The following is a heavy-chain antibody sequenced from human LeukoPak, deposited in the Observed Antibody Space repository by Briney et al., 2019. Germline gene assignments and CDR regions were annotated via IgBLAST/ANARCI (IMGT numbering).Heavy chain of an antibody. J-gene: IGHJ4*02. CDR1: GFTFSTYA. D-gene: IGHD2-15*01. V-gene: IGHV3-23*01. Sequence: PGGSLRLSCAASGFTFSTYAMSWVRQAPGKGLEWVSAISGSGGSTYYADSVKGRFTIPRDNSKNTLYLQMNSLRAEDTAVYYCARAIQFGGYFDYWGQGTLVTVST. CDR3: ARAIQFGGYFDY. CDR2: ISGSGGST.